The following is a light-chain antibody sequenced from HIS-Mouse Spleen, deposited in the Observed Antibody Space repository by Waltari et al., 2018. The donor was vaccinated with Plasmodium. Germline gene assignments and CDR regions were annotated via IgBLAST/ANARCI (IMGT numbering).Light chain of an antibody. Sequence: EIVLTQSPGTLSLSPGERASQSVSSSYLAWYQQKPGQAPRLLIYGASSRATDIPDRFSGSGSGTDFTLTISRLEPEDFAVYYCQQYGSSSWTFGQGTKVEIK. CDR1: QSVSSSY. J-gene: IGKJ1*01. CDR3: QQYGSSSWT. V-gene: IGKV3-20*01. CDR2: GAS.